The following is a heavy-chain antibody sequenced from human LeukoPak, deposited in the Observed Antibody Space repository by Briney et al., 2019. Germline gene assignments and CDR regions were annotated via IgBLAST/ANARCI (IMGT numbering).Heavy chain of an antibody. V-gene: IGHV4-34*01. Sequence: SETLSLTCAVDGGSFSGYYWSWIRQPPGKGLEWIGEINHSGSTNYNPSLKSRVTISVDTSKNQFSLKLSSVTAADTAVYYCARGSLLRFLEWLAWFDPWGQGTLVTVSS. CDR2: INHSGST. CDR3: ARGSLLRFLEWLAWFDP. D-gene: IGHD3-3*01. J-gene: IGHJ5*02. CDR1: GGSFSGYY.